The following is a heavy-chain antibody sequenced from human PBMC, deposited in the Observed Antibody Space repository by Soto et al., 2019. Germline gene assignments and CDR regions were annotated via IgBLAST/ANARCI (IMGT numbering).Heavy chain of an antibody. CDR3: ARSRGYCSGGSCYWDD. Sequence: SETLSLTCAVYGGSFSGYYWSWIRQPPGKGLEWIGEINHSGSTNYNPSLKSRVTISVDTSKNQFSLKLSSVTAADTAVYYCARSRGYCSGGSCYWDDWGQGTLVTVSS. V-gene: IGHV4-34*01. D-gene: IGHD2-15*01. CDR2: INHSGST. CDR1: GGSFSGYY. J-gene: IGHJ4*02.